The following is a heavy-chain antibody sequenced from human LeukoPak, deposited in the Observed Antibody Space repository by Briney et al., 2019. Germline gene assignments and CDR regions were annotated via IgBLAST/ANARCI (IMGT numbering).Heavy chain of an antibody. CDR2: ISSSGGST. D-gene: IGHD6-13*01. CDR3: AKYHSSSWYGDLDY. Sequence: PGGSLRLSCAASGFSFSSYAMSWVRQAPGKGLEWVSSISSSGGSTDYADSVKGRFTISRDNSKNTLYLQMNSLRAEDTAVYYCAKYHSSSWYGDLDYWGQGTLVTVSS. J-gene: IGHJ4*02. CDR1: GFSFSSYA. V-gene: IGHV3-23*01.